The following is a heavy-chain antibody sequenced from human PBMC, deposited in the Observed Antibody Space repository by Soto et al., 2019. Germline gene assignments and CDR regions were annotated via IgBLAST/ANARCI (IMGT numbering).Heavy chain of an antibody. J-gene: IGHJ4*02. CDR1: GGTFSSYA. D-gene: IGHD1-26*01. V-gene: IGHV1-46*01. CDR2: INPSGDSI. CDR3: ARDWEFGY. Sequence: QVQLVQSGAEVKKPGSSVKVSCKGSGGTFSSYAISWVRQAPGQGLEWMGVINPSGDSITYAQKFQGRVTMTKDTSTSTLFMEVSSLRSEDTAVYFCARDWEFGYWGQGTLVTVSS.